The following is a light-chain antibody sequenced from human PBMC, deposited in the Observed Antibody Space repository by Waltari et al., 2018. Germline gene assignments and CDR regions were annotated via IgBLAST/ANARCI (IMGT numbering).Light chain of an antibody. CDR3: QQYNNYPFT. V-gene: IGKV1-5*03. Sequence: ITCRASQSISSWLAWYQQKPGKAPKLLIYKASSLESGVPSRFSGSGSGTEFTLTISSLQPDDFATYYCQQYNNYPFTFGPGTKVDIK. CDR1: QSISSW. J-gene: IGKJ3*01. CDR2: KAS.